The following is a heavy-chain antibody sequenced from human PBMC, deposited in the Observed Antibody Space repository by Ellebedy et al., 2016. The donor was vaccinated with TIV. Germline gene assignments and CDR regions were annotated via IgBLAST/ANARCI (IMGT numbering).Heavy chain of an antibody. CDR1: GFSFGSYW. Sequence: PGGSLRLSCAASGFSFGSYWMSWVRQAPGKGLEWMANIKQDGSEKYYVDSVKGRFTISRDNSRNTLHLQMDSLRAEDTALYYCARGIAAAGTGLVMRWYGVDVWGQGTTVTVSS. CDR3: ARGIAAAGTGLVMRWYGVDV. D-gene: IGHD6-13*01. CDR2: IKQDGSEK. V-gene: IGHV3-7*04. J-gene: IGHJ6*02.